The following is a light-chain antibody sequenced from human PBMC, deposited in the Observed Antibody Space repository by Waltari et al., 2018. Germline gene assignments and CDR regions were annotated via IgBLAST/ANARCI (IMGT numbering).Light chain of an antibody. V-gene: IGKV1-13*02. CDR1: QAISRA. Sequence: AVQLTQSPSSLSASVGDRATITCRASQAISRALAWYQQKPGKAPNLLIYDASNLESGVPSRFSGSGSGTHFTLTISSLQPADFATYYCQQLHSYPVTFGGGTKVEIK. CDR2: DAS. J-gene: IGKJ4*01. CDR3: QQLHSYPVT.